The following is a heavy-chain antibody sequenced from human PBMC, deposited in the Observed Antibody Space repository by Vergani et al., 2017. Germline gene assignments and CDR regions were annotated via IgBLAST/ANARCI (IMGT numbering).Heavy chain of an antibody. J-gene: IGHJ3*02. CDR1: GGTFSSYA. V-gene: IGHV1-69*01. Sequence: QVQLVQSGAEVKKPGSSVKVSCKASGGTFSSYAICWVRQAPGQGLEWMGGIIPIFGTANYAQKFQGRVTITADESTSTAYMELSSLRSEDTAVYYCARVTRTGTGAGAAFDIWGQGTMVTVSS. CDR3: ARVTRTGTGAGAAFDI. D-gene: IGHD1-7*01. CDR2: IIPIFGTA.